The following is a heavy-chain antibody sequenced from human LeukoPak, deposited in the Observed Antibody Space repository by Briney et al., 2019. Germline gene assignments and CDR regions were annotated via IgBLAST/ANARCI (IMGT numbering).Heavy chain of an antibody. J-gene: IGHJ6*04. D-gene: IGHD3-10*01. Sequence: SETLSLTCTVSGGSISSSSYYWGWIRQPPGKGLEWIGSVYYSGSTYYNPSLKSRVTISVDTSKNQFSLKLSSVTAADTAVYYRARHFGPPYGSGSYSWSYYYYYGMDVWGEGTTVTVSS. CDR2: VYYSGST. CDR1: GGSISSSSYY. V-gene: IGHV4-39*01. CDR3: ARHFGPPYGSGSYSWSYYYYYGMDV.